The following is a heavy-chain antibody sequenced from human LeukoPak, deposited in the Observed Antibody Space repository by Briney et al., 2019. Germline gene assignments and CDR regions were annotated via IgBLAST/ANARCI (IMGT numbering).Heavy chain of an antibody. CDR3: AGAVDTAMVWYFDY. CDR1: GGSISGYY. J-gene: IGHJ4*02. D-gene: IGHD5-18*01. Sequence: PSETLSLTCTVSGGSISGYYWSWIRQPPGKGLEWVGYISYSGSTNYNPSLKSRVTISVDTSKNQFSLKLSSVTAADTAVYYCAGAVDTAMVWYFDYWGQGTLVTVSS. V-gene: IGHV4-59*12. CDR2: ISYSGST.